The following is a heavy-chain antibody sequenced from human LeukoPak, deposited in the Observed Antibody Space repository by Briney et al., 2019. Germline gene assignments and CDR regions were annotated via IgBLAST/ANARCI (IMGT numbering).Heavy chain of an antibody. Sequence: PGGSLRLSCAASGFTFSSYSMNWVRQAPGKGLEWVSSISSSSSYIYYADSVKGRFTISRDNAKNSLYLQMNSLRAEDTAVYYCARGYEEAADYGMDVWGQGTTVTVSS. CDR2: ISSSSSYI. CDR1: GFTFSSYS. D-gene: IGHD6-13*01. J-gene: IGHJ6*02. V-gene: IGHV3-21*01. CDR3: ARGYEEAADYGMDV.